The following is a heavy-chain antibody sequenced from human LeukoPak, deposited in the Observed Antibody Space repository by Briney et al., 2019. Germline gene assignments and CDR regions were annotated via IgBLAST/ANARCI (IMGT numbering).Heavy chain of an antibody. D-gene: IGHD5/OR15-5a*01. CDR1: GFTFSSYA. V-gene: IGHV3-20*04. J-gene: IGHJ3*02. Sequence: GGSLRLSCAASGFTFSSYAMSWVRQAPGKGLEWVSGISWNSGSIGYADSVKGRFTISRDNAKNSLYLQMNSLRAEDTAVYYCVRDHHRRLYDSQARDTFDIWGRGTMVTVSS. CDR2: ISWNSGSI. CDR3: VRDHHRRLYDSQARDTFDI.